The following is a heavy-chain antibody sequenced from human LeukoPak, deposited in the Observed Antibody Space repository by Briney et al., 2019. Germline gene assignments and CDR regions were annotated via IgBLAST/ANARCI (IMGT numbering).Heavy chain of an antibody. J-gene: IGHJ4*02. Sequence: SGTLSLTCTVSGGSISNYYWSWIRQSAGKGLEWIGRIYTSGTTNYNPSLKSRVTMSVDTSKNQFSLKLSSVTAADTAVYYCARGGVFMAAATFDYWGQGTLVTVSS. CDR3: ARGGVFMAAATFDY. V-gene: IGHV4-4*07. CDR2: IYTSGTT. CDR1: GGSISNYY. D-gene: IGHD2-15*01.